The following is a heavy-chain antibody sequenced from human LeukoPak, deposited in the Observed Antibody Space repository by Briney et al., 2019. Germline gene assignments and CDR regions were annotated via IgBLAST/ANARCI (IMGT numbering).Heavy chain of an antibody. D-gene: IGHD3-22*01. V-gene: IGHV4-30-4*01. Sequence: SETLCLTCTVSGGSISSGDYYRSWIRQPPGKGLEWIGYIYYSGSTYYNPSLKSRVTTSVDTSKNQFSLKLSSVTAADTAVYYCAVLRGYYPTNSFDPWGQGTLVTVSS. CDR1: GGSISSGDYY. CDR3: AVLRGYYPTNSFDP. J-gene: IGHJ5*02. CDR2: IYYSGST.